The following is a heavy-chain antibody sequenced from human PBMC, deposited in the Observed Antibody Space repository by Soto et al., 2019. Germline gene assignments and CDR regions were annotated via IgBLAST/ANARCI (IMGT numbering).Heavy chain of an antibody. CDR2: IYYSGST. V-gene: IGHV4-30-4*01. CDR3: ARTPQAHDFWSGSRLGYFDY. J-gene: IGHJ4*02. CDR1: GGSISSGDYY. D-gene: IGHD3-3*01. Sequence: QVQLQESGPGLVKPSQTLSLTCTVSGGSISSGDYYWSWIRQPPGKGLEWIGYIYYSGSTYYNPSLKSRVTISVDTSKNQFSLKLSSVTAADTAVYYCARTPQAHDFWSGSRLGYFDYWGQGTLVTVSS.